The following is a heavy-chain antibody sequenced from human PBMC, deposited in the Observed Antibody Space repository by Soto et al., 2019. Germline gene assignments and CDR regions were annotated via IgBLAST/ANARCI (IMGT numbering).Heavy chain of an antibody. CDR1: GGSISSSSYY. V-gene: IGHV4-39*01. CDR2: IYYSGST. Sequence: SETLSLTCTVSGGSISSSSYYWRWIRQPPGKGLEWIGSIYYSGSTYYNPSLKSRVTISVDTSKNQFSLKLSSVTAADTAVYYCARHEYYYDSSGYFPQDFDYWGQGTLVTVSS. CDR3: ARHEYYYDSSGYFPQDFDY. D-gene: IGHD3-22*01. J-gene: IGHJ4*02.